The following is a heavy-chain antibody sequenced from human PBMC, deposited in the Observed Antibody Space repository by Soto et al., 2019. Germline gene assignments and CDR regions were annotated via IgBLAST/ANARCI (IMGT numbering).Heavy chain of an antibody. CDR1: GYTFTGYY. CDR2: ISPNSGST. J-gene: IGHJ4*02. Sequence: ASVKVSCKASGYTFTGYYMHWVRQAPGQGLEWMGWISPNSGSTNYAQKLQGRVTMTTDTSTSTAYMELRSLRSDDTAVYYCARDEAGEDFDYWGQGTLVTVSS. CDR3: ARDEAGEDFDY. V-gene: IGHV1-2*02. D-gene: IGHD3-16*01.